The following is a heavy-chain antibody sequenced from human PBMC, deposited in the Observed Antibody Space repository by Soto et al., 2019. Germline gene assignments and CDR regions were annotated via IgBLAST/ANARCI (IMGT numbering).Heavy chain of an antibody. D-gene: IGHD2-21*02. CDR2: INAGNGNT. Sequence: QVQLVQSGAEEKKPGASVKVSCKASGYTFTSYAMHWVRQAPGQRLEWMGWINAGNGNTKYSQKFQGRVTITRDTPANTAYMELSSLRTEDTAVSYCARSVVVVTALDYWGQGTLVTVSS. V-gene: IGHV1-3*05. J-gene: IGHJ4*02. CDR1: GYTFTSYA. CDR3: ARSVVVVTALDY.